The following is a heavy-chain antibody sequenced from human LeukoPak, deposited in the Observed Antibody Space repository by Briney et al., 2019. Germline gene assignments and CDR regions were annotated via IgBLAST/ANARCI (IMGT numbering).Heavy chain of an antibody. D-gene: IGHD6-19*01. J-gene: IGHJ4*02. Sequence: PSETLSLTCTVSGGSISSISYYWGWIRQPPGKGLEWIGSIYYSGSTYYNPSLKSRVTISVDTSKNQFSLKLSSVTAADTAVYYCARTVYSSGWYIDYWGQGTLVTVSS. CDR1: GGSISSISYY. CDR2: IYYSGST. CDR3: ARTVYSSGWYIDY. V-gene: IGHV4-39*01.